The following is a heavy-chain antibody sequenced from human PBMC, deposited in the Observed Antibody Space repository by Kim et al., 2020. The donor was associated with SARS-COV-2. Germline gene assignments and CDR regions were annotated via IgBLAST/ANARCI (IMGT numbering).Heavy chain of an antibody. CDR3: ARGRPNESVVGITMVRGVITTPYYYYYGMDV. D-gene: IGHD3-10*01. J-gene: IGHJ6*02. CDR1: GGSFSGYY. Sequence: SETLSLTCAVYGGSFSGYYWSWIRQPPRKGLEWIGEINHSGSTNYNPSLKSRVTISVDTSKNQFSLKLSSVTAADTAVYYCARGRPNESVVGITMVRGVITTPYYYYYGMDVWGQGTTVTVSS. CDR2: INHSGST. V-gene: IGHV4-34*01.